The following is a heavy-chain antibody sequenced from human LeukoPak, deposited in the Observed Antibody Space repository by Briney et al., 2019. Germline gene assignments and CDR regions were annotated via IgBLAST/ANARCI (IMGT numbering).Heavy chain of an antibody. D-gene: IGHD2-2*01. CDR1: GYTFTGYY. J-gene: IGHJ5*02. CDR3: ARDCSSPSCIGCNWFDP. CDR2: INPNSGGT. V-gene: IGHV1-2*02. Sequence: ASVKVSCKASGYTFTGYYMNWVRQAPGQGLEWMGWINPNSGGTNYAQKFQGRVTMTRDTSISTAYMELSRLRSDDTAVYYCARDCSSPSCIGCNWFDPWGQGTLVTVSS.